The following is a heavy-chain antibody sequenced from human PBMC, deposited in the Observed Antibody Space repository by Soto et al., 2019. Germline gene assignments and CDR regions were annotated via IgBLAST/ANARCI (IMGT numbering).Heavy chain of an antibody. CDR2: ISAYNGNT. V-gene: IGHV1-18*01. Sequence: QVQLVQSGAEVKKPGASVKVSCKASGYTFTSYGISWVRQAPGQGLEWMGWISAYNGNTNYAQKLQGRVTMTTDTSTSTAYMELRSLRSDVTAVYSCARVVTVTSLSYYYGMDVWGQGTTVTVSS. J-gene: IGHJ6*02. CDR1: GYTFTSYG. D-gene: IGHD4-17*01. CDR3: ARVVTVTSLSYYYGMDV.